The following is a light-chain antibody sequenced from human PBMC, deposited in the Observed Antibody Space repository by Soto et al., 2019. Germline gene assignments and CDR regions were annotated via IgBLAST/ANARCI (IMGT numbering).Light chain of an antibody. CDR1: QSISTY. Sequence: DIRLTQSPSSLSASVGDSVTITCRASQSISTYLNCYQQRGGEAPKVLIYIASTLQTGVPARFSGSGSGKEFTLNIRSLQPEDFATYYCHHRYSSPDTFGQGTRLEIK. J-gene: IGKJ5*01. CDR3: HHRYSSPDT. CDR2: IAS. V-gene: IGKV1-39*01.